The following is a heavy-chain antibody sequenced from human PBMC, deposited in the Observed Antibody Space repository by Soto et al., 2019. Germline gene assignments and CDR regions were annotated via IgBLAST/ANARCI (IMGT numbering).Heavy chain of an antibody. D-gene: IGHD2-15*01. CDR3: ATYTPYCSGGSCYGMDV. CDR1: GYSISSGYY. V-gene: IGHV4-38-2*01. J-gene: IGHJ6*02. CDR2: IYHGGST. Sequence: PSETLSLTCAVSGYSISSGYYWGWLRQPPGKGLEWIGSIYHGGSTYYNPSLNSRVALSIDMTNNHVSLILNSVTAADTAVYYCATYTPYCSGGSCYGMDVWGQGTTVTVSS.